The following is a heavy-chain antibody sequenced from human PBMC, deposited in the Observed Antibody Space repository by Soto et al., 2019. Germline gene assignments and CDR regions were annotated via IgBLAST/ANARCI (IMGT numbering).Heavy chain of an antibody. CDR1: DDSITSYY. J-gene: IGHJ5*02. CDR2: AFYTGGT. D-gene: IGHD5-12*01. CDR3: ARDRGYRGYESNWFDP. Sequence: PSEALSLTCTVYDDSITSYYWSWIRQPPGKGLEWIGYAFYTGGTNYNPSLKSRVAISVDASKKQISLKLSSVTAADTAVYYCARDRGYRGYESNWFDPWGQGALVTVSS. V-gene: IGHV4-59*01.